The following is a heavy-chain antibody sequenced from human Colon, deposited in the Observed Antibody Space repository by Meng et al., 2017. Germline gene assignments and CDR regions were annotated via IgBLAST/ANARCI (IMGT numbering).Heavy chain of an antibody. V-gene: IGHV1-2*06. J-gene: IGHJ4*02. CDR1: GYTFTGYY. CDR3: ARESTSWHKIDF. D-gene: IGHD2-2*01. CDR2: INPDSGGT. Sequence: ASVKVSCKASGYTFTGYYIHWVRQAPGQGREWVGRINPDSGGTNYAQKFQGRVTMTRDTSITTAYMELSSLRSDDTALYFCARESTSWHKIDFWGQGTLVTVSS.